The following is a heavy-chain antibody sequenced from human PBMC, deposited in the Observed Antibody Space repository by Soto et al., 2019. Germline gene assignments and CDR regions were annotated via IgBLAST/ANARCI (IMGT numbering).Heavy chain of an antibody. CDR3: ARDPTTTTTYYYYYGMDV. Sequence: QVQLVESGGGVVQPGRSLRLSCAASGFTFSSYAMHWVRQALGKGLEWVAVISYDGSNKYYADSVKGRFTISRDNSKNTLYLQMNSLRAEDTAVYYCARDPTTTTTYYYYYGMDVWGQGTTVIVSS. D-gene: IGHD1-26*01. J-gene: IGHJ6*02. CDR1: GFTFSSYA. CDR2: ISYDGSNK. V-gene: IGHV3-30-3*01.